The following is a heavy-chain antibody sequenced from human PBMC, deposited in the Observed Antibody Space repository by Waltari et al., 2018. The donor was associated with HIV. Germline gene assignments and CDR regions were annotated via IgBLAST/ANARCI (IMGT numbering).Heavy chain of an antibody. D-gene: IGHD2-15*01. CDR1: GFSLNTRGVG. Sequence: QITLKESGPTLVKPTQTLMLTCTFSGFSLNTRGVGVGWIRQPPGEALEWLALIYWNDDERYSPSLRSRLTVTKDTSKNQVVLTMTNMDPTDTATYHCAHEQRSGDYFGYWGQGTLVTVSS. CDR3: AHEQRSGDYFGY. J-gene: IGHJ4*02. V-gene: IGHV2-5*01. CDR2: IYWNDDE.